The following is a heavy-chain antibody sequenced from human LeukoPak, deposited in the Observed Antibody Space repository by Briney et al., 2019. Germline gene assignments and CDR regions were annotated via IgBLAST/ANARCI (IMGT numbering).Heavy chain of an antibody. Sequence: SVKVSCKASGGTFSSYAISWARQAPGQGLEWMGGIIPIFGTANYAQKFRGRVTITADESTSTAYMELSSLRSEDTAVYYCARHDFWSGSWFDPWGQGTLVTVSS. CDR2: IIPIFGTA. CDR3: ARHDFWSGSWFDP. V-gene: IGHV1-69*13. D-gene: IGHD3-3*01. J-gene: IGHJ5*02. CDR1: GGTFSSYA.